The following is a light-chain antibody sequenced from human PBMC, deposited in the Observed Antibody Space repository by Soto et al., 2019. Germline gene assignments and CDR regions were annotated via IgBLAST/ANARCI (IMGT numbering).Light chain of an antibody. CDR2: EVT. CDR1: SSDVGYYDY. J-gene: IGLJ3*02. CDR3: QSYDSSLSGWV. Sequence: QSALTQPPSASGFPGQSVTISCTGTSSDVGYYDYVSWYQQHPGKAPKLVIYEVTKRPSGVPDRVSASKSGNTASLTVSGLRAEDEADYYCQSYDSSLSGWVFGGGTKLTVL. V-gene: IGLV2-8*01.